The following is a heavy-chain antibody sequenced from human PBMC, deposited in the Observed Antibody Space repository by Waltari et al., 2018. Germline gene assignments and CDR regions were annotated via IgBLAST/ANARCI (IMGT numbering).Heavy chain of an antibody. V-gene: IGHV7-4-1*02. CDR2: INTNTGNP. D-gene: IGHD1-26*01. J-gene: IGHJ4*02. CDR1: GYTFTGYY. Sequence: QVQLVQSGAEVKKPGASVKVSCKASGYTFTGYYMHWVRQAPGQGLEWMGWINTNTGNPTYAQGFTGRFVFSLDTSVSTAYLQISSLKAEDTAVYYCARGIVGATMDHDYWGQGTLVTVSS. CDR3: ARGIVGATMDHDY.